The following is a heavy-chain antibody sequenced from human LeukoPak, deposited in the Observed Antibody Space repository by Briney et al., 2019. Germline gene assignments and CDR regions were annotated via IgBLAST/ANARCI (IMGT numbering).Heavy chain of an antibody. J-gene: IGHJ4*02. CDR3: AKDAHDYYGSANCFDY. CDR2: ISDSGGST. CDR1: GFTFRRDC. Sequence: PGGSLRLSCAAYGFTFRRDCMSWVRQAPGKGMEWVSAISDSGGSTDYADSVKGRFTISRDNFKNTLYLQMNSLRDEDTAVYYCAKDAHDYYGSANCFDYWGQGTLVTVSS. V-gene: IGHV3-23*01. D-gene: IGHD3-10*01.